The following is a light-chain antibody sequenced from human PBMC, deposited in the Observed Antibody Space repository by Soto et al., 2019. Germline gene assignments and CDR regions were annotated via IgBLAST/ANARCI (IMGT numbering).Light chain of an antibody. J-gene: IGKJ5*01. CDR2: GAS. CDR1: QSVSSSY. CDR3: QQYGSSPPNT. V-gene: IGKV3-20*01. Sequence: EIVLTQSPGTLSLSPGERATLSCRASQSVSSSYLAWYQQKPGQAPRLLIYGASSRATGIPDRFSGSGSGTAFTLTISRLEPEDFAVYYCQQYGSSPPNTFGQGTRLAIK.